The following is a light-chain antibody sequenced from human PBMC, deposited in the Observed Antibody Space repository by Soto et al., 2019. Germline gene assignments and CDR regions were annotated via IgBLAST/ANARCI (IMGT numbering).Light chain of an antibody. CDR2: GTS. Sequence: EIVLRQSPATLSLSPGERASLSCRASQSVSSYLAWYQQKPGQAPRLLIYGTSSRATGIPDRFSGSGSGTDFTLTISILEPEDFAVYYCQQYGSSPPFTFGPGTKVDIK. CDR1: QSVSSY. V-gene: IGKV3-20*01. CDR3: QQYGSSPPFT. J-gene: IGKJ3*01.